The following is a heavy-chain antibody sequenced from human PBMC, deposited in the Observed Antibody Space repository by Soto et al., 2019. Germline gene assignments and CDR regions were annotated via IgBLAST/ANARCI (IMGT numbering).Heavy chain of an antibody. CDR2: INPSGGST. D-gene: IGHD4-17*01. Sequence: GASVKVSCKASGYTFTSYYMHWVRQAPGQGLEWMGIINPSGGSTSYAQKFQGRVTMTRNTSTSTAYMELSSLRSEDTAVYYCARVGTVTTDYYYYYMDVWGKGTTVTVSS. CDR1: GYTFTSYY. CDR3: ARVGTVTTDYYYYYMDV. V-gene: IGHV1-46*01. J-gene: IGHJ6*03.